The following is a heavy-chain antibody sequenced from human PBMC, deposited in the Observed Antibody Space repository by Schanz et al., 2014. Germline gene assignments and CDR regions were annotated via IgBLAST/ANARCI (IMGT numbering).Heavy chain of an antibody. CDR3: ARGGRYCSGGGCHYPYNYYGMDV. D-gene: IGHD2-15*01. CDR2: INHGGSS. CDR1: GGSFSGYY. V-gene: IGHV4-34*01. J-gene: IGHJ6*02. Sequence: QVQLQQWGAGLLKPSETLSLTCAVYGGSFSGYYWSWIRQPPGKGLEWIAEINHGGSSNYNPSLKRRVTISVDTSKNQFSQKLRSVTAADTAVYYCARGGRYCSGGGCHYPYNYYGMDVWGQGTTVTVSS.